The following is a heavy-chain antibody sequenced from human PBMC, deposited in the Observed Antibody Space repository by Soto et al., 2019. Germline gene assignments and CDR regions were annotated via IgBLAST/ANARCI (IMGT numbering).Heavy chain of an antibody. V-gene: IGHV5-51*01. Sequence: GESLKISCKGSGYSFTNYWIGWVRQMPGKGLEWMGIIYPGDSDTRYSPSFQGQVTISADKSISTAYLQWSSLKASDTAMYYCARLRGPYYYDSSGYYSYFDYWGQGTLVTVSS. J-gene: IGHJ4*02. CDR3: ARLRGPYYYDSSGYYSYFDY. D-gene: IGHD3-22*01. CDR2: IYPGDSDT. CDR1: GYSFTNYW.